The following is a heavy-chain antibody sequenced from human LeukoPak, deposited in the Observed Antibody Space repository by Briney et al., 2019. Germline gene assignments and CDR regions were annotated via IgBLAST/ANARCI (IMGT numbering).Heavy chain of an antibody. CDR3: AKDLRNGDNYGFLDY. D-gene: IGHD4/OR15-4a*01. J-gene: IGHJ4*02. Sequence: GGSLRLSCAASGFALSSHWMTWVRQVPGRGPEWVANVNRDGSETYYLDSVKGRFTISKDNAKNSLYLQMNSLRVEDTAIYYCAKDLRNGDNYGFLDYWGQGTLVTVST. CDR2: VNRDGSET. V-gene: IGHV3-7*03. CDR1: GFALSSHW.